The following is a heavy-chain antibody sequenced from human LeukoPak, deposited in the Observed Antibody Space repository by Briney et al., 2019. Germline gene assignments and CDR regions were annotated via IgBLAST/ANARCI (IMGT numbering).Heavy chain of an antibody. CDR1: GYTFTSYG. CDR3: ARPSLTYSNYGTYMDV. CDR2: ISAYNGNT. J-gene: IGHJ6*03. Sequence: ASVNVSCKASGYTFTSYGISWVRQAPGQGLEWMGWISAYNGNTNYAQKFQGRVTITTDESTSTAYMELSSLRSEDTAVYYCARPSLTYSNYGTYMDVWGKGTTVTVSS. V-gene: IGHV1-18*01. D-gene: IGHD4-11*01.